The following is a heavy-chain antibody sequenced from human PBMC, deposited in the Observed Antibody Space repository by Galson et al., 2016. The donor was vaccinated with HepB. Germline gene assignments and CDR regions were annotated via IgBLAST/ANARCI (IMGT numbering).Heavy chain of an antibody. CDR1: GFSFSTYH. CDR3: ARVWQGASNFYY. Sequence: SLRLSCAASGFSFSTYHMNWVRQAPGKGLEWVSYITTSSNTIHYADSVKGRFTISRGNARNSLYLQMNSLRDEDTAVYYCARVWQGASNFYYWGQGTLVTVSS. V-gene: IGHV3-48*02. CDR2: ITTSSNTI. J-gene: IGHJ4*02. D-gene: IGHD1-26*01.